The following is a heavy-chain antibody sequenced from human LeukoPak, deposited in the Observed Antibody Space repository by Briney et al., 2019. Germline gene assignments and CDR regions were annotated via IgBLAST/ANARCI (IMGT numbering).Heavy chain of an antibody. D-gene: IGHD3-3*01. J-gene: IGHJ3*02. CDR1: GFSFSDHY. Sequence: PGGSLRLSCAASGFSFSDHYMDWVRQAPGKGLEWVGRITYKANSYTTHYAASVEVRFTISRDDSRNSLYLQINSLKTEDTAVYYCARRLLGHDGFDIWGQGTMVTVSS. CDR3: ARRLLGHDGFDI. CDR2: ITYKANSYTT. V-gene: IGHV3-72*01.